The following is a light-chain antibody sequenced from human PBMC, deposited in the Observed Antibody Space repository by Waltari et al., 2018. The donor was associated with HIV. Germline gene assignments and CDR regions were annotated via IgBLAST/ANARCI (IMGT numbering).Light chain of an antibody. CDR1: QSVNRD. J-gene: IGKJ1*01. CDR3: QQYNTWHPGA. CDR2: GAS. V-gene: IGKV3-15*01. Sequence: EILMTQSPPTLSLSPGERATLSCRASQSVNRDLAWYQQSPGQSPRLLIHGASTRASHIPDRFSGSGAGTEFTLTISSLQSEDYAVYYCQQYNTWHPGAFGQGTKVEIK.